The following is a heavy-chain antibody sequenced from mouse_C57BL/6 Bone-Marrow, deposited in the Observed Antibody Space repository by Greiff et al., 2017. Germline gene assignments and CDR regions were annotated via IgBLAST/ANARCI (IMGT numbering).Heavy chain of an antibody. CDR1: GFTFSDYG. Sequence: EVQVVESGGGLVKPGGSLKLSCAASGFTFSDYGMHWVRQAPEKGLEWVAYISSGSSTIYYADTVKGRFTISRDNAKNTLFLQMTSLRSEDTAMYYCARGVYYDYEGGFAYWGQGTLVTVSA. CDR2: ISSGSSTI. D-gene: IGHD2-4*01. CDR3: ARGVYYDYEGGFAY. J-gene: IGHJ3*01. V-gene: IGHV5-17*01.